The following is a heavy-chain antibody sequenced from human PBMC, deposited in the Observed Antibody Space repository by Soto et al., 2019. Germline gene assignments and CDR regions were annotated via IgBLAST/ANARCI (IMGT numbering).Heavy chain of an antibody. J-gene: IGHJ1*01. CDR2: INHSGST. CDR1: DGSFSGHY. D-gene: IGHD3-10*01. CDR3: ARGPHTNYYGSGTHYNVVKYFQD. V-gene: IGHV4-34*01. Sequence: SETLSLTCGVHDGSFSGHYWSWIRQPPGKGLEWIGEINHSGSTKYNPSLKSRVAISVDTSKNQVSLKLSSVTAADTAVYYCARGPHTNYYGSGTHYNVVKYFQDWGQGTLVTVSS.